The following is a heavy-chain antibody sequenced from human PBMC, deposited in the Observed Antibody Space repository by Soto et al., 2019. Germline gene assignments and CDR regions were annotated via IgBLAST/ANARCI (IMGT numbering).Heavy chain of an antibody. CDR2: ISWNSGSI. D-gene: IGHD1-1*01. CDR3: AKDSSPYNWASLDY. V-gene: IGHV3-9*01. J-gene: IGHJ4*02. CDR1: GFTFDDYA. Sequence: EVQLVESGGGLVQPGRSLRLSCAASGFTFDDYAMHWVRQAPGKGLEWVSGISWNSGSIDYADSVKGRFTISRGNTKNSLYLQMNSLRAEDTALYYCAKDSSPYNWASLDYWGQGTLVTVSS.